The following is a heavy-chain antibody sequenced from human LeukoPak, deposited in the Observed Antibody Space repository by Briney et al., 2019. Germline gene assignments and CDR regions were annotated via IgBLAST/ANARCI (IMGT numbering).Heavy chain of an antibody. V-gene: IGHV4-34*01. CDR3: ARGSVGYTYGSAFDI. CDR1: GGSVSGYY. CDR2: INHSGST. J-gene: IGHJ3*02. Sequence: SETLSLTCAVYGGSVSGYYWSWIRQPPGRGLEWIGEINHSGSTNYNPSLKSRLTISVDTSKKQFSLKLSSVTAADTAVYYCARGSVGYTYGSAFDIWGQGTMVTVSS. D-gene: IGHD5-18*01.